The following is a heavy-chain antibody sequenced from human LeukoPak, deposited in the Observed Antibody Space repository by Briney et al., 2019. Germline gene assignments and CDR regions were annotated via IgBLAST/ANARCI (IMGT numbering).Heavy chain of an antibody. V-gene: IGHV1-46*01. Sequence: ASVKVSCKASGYTFTAYHMHWVRQAPGQGLEWMGIINPNDGSTNYAQRFQGRVTMTRDRPTSTVYMELSGLRSEDTAVYYYARGTQIDSSVYYAGHFDYWGQGTLVTVSS. CDR1: GYTFTAYH. J-gene: IGHJ4*02. CDR2: INPNDGST. D-gene: IGHD3-22*01. CDR3: ARGTQIDSSVYYAGHFDY.